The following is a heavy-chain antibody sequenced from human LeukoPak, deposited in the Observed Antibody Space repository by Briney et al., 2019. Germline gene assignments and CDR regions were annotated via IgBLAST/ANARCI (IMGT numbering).Heavy chain of an antibody. CDR3: ARDAPLYYYGSGSYYKGYYYYYYMDV. CDR2: INHSGST. CDR1: GGSFSGYY. J-gene: IGHJ6*03. Sequence: SETLSLTCAVYGGSFSGYYWSWIRQPPGKGLEWIGEINHSGSTNYNPSLKSRVTISVDTSKNQFSLKLSSVTAADTAVYYCARDAPLYYYGSGSYYKGYYYYYYMDVWGEGTTVTVSS. V-gene: IGHV4-34*01. D-gene: IGHD3-10*01.